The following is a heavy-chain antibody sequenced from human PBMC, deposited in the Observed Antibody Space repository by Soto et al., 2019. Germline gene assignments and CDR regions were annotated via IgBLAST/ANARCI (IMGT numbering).Heavy chain of an antibody. CDR3: ARDKDSSGWYFDY. D-gene: IGHD6-19*01. J-gene: IGHJ4*02. CDR2: ISSSSSTI. Sequence: GCSLRLCCAASRLTFCSYSMNWVRQTPGKGLEWVSYISSSSSTIYYADSVKGRFTISRDNAKNSLYLQMNSLRAEDTAVYYCARDKDSSGWYFDYWGQGTLVTVPQ. CDR1: RLTFCSYS. V-gene: IGHV3-48*01.